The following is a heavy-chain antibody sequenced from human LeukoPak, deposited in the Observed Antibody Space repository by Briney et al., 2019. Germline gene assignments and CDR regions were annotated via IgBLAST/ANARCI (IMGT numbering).Heavy chain of an antibody. CDR3: ARAGGDGYNYDY. CDR2: INHSGST. V-gene: IGHV4-34*01. CDR1: GGSFSGYY. D-gene: IGHD5-24*01. J-gene: IGHJ4*02. Sequence: SETLSLTCAVYGGSFSGYYWSWIRQPPGKGLEWIGEINHSGSTNYNPSLKSRGTISVDTSKNQFSLKLSSVTAADTAVCYCARAGGDGYNYDYWGQETLVTVSS.